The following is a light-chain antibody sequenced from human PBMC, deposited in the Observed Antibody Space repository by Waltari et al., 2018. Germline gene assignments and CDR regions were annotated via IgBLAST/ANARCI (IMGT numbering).Light chain of an antibody. CDR2: GVS. Sequence: QSALTQPASVSGSPGQSITISCTGTSSDVGSYNLVSWYQQHPGKAPKLVIYGVSKRPSGVLNRCSGSTSGNAASLTISGLQAEDEADYYCCSYAGSSTYVVFGGGTKLTVL. J-gene: IGLJ2*01. V-gene: IGLV2-23*02. CDR3: CSYAGSSTYVV. CDR1: SSDVGSYNL.